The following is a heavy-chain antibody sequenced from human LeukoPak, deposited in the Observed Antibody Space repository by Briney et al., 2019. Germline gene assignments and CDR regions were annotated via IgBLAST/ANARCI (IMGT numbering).Heavy chain of an antibody. CDR2: IKPKSGAT. Sequence: VASVKVSCKASGYTFTGHYMNWVRQAPEQGLEWMGWIKPKSGATTYAQKFQGRVTITRDTSINTAYLELSSLTSDDTAIYYCARVREWEEISGAIPDYFDYWGQGTLVTVSS. J-gene: IGHJ4*02. CDR3: ARVREWEEISGAIPDYFDY. CDR1: GYTFTGHY. D-gene: IGHD3-3*01. V-gene: IGHV1-2*02.